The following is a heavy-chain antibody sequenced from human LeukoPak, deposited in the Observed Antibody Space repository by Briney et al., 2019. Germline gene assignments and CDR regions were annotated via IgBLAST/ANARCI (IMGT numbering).Heavy chain of an antibody. CDR1: GGSIRNYY. Sequence: PSETPSLTCTVSGGSIRNYYWSWIRQPPGKRLEGIGYIYYSGSTNYNPSLKSRVTISVDTSKNQFSLKLTSVTAADTAVYYCARAPITVVEGIVGTEIFYYYMDVWGKGTTVTVSS. J-gene: IGHJ6*03. CDR2: IYYSGST. D-gene: IGHD3-10*01. V-gene: IGHV4-59*12. CDR3: ARAPITVVEGIVGTEIFYYYMDV.